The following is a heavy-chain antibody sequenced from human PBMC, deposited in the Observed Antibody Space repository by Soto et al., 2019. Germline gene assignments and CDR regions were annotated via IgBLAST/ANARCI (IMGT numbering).Heavy chain of an antibody. V-gene: IGHV5-10-1*01. J-gene: IGHJ6*02. CDR3: ARRNVASGFEYYYVIYI. CDR1: GYSFTSYW. Sequence: GESLKISCKGSGYSFTSYWISWVRQMPGKGLEWMGRIDPSDSYTNYSPSFQGHVTISADKSISTAYLQWSSLKASDTAMYYCARRNVASGFEYYYVIYIRARRTTVPVS. D-gene: IGHD3-3*02. CDR2: IDPSDSYT.